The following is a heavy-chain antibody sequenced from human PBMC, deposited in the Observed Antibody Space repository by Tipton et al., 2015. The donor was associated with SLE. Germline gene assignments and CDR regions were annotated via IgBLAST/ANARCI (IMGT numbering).Heavy chain of an antibody. CDR2: IYYSGST. Sequence: TLSLTCTVSGGSVSTSDYYWGWIRQPPGKGLEWIGNIYYSGSTYYNTSLKSRVSISIDTSKNKFSLKLNSVTAADTAMYYCARHYGSSFDFWGQGTRVTISS. CDR3: ARHYGSSFDF. J-gene: IGHJ4*02. D-gene: IGHD6-13*01. V-gene: IGHV4-39*07. CDR1: GGSVSTSDYY.